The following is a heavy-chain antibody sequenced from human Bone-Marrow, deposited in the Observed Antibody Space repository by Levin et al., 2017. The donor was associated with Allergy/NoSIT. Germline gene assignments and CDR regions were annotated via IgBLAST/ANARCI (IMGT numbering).Heavy chain of an antibody. CDR2: ILDSGST. D-gene: IGHD1-26*01. CDR1: GGSISNYY. V-gene: IGHV4-59*01. CDR3: AREQWELPLIDY. J-gene: IGHJ4*02. Sequence: SETLSLTCTVSGGSISNYYWTWIRQPPGKELEWIGYILDSGSTRYNPSLKSRVTISVDTSKNQFSLQLSSMTSADTGIYYCAREQWELPLIDYWGQGTLVTVSS.